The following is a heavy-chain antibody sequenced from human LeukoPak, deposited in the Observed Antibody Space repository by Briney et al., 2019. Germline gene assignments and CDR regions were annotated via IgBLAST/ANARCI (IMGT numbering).Heavy chain of an antibody. V-gene: IGHV4-59*08. J-gene: IGHJ3*02. CDR2: IYYSGST. CDR1: GGSISSYY. CDR3: ARFPFDYVGGAFDI. D-gene: IGHD4-17*01. Sequence: SETLSLTCTVSGGSISSYYWSWIRQAPGKGLEWIGYIYYSGSTNYNPSLKSRVTISVDTSKNQFSLKLSSVTAADTAVYYCARFPFDYVGGAFDIWGQGTMVTVSS.